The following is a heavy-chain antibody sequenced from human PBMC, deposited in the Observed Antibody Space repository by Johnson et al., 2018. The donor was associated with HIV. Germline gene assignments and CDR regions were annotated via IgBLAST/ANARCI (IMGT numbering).Heavy chain of an antibody. CDR3: AKDRVGATSPQAQNAFDI. Sequence: QVQLVESGGGVVQPGGSLRLSCAASGFTFSSYGMHWVRQAPGKGLAWVAFIRYDGSNKYYAASVKGRFTISRDNSKNTLYLQMNSLRAEDTAVYYCAKDRVGATSPQAQNAFDIWGQGTMVTVSS. CDR1: GFTFSSYG. D-gene: IGHD1-26*01. J-gene: IGHJ3*02. V-gene: IGHV3-30*02. CDR2: IRYDGSNK.